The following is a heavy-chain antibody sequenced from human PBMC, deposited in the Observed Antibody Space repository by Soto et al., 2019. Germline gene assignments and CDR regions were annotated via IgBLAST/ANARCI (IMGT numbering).Heavy chain of an antibody. V-gene: IGHV3-30-3*01. Sequence: GGSLRLSCAASGFTFITYAMHWVRQAPGKGLEWVAVISYDGSNTYYADSVKGRFTISRDNSKNTLYLQMHSLRAEDTAVYYCAREYSSSSIGDYYYFYGMDVWGQGTTVTVSS. J-gene: IGHJ6*02. CDR2: ISYDGSNT. CDR1: GFTFITYA. D-gene: IGHD6-6*01. CDR3: AREYSSSSIGDYYYFYGMDV.